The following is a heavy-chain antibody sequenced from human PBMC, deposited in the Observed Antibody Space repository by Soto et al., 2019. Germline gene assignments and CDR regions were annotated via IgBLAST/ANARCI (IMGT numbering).Heavy chain of an antibody. CDR1: GGTFSSYA. Sequence: QVQLVQSGAEVKKPGSSVKVSCKASGGTFSSYAISWVRQAPGQGLEWMGGIIPIFGTANYAQKFQGRVTITADESTSQAYMELSSLRSEDTAVYYCARDRLMITFGGVGDGRWFAFDIWGQGTMDTVSS. D-gene: IGHD3-16*01. J-gene: IGHJ3*02. CDR2: IIPIFGTA. CDR3: ARDRLMITFGGVGDGRWFAFDI. V-gene: IGHV1-69*12.